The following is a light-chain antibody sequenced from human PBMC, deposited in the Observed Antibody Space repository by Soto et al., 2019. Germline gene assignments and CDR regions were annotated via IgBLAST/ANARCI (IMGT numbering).Light chain of an antibody. CDR3: QQYNKWPPIT. CDR2: DTS. J-gene: IGKJ5*01. V-gene: IGKV3-15*01. CDR1: QSVSSN. Sequence: ESVLTQSPGTLSLSPGERATLSCRASQSVSSNYLAWYQQKPGQAPRLLIYDTSTRATGIPARFSGSGSGTEFTLTISSLQSEDFAVYYCQQYNKWPPITFGQGTRLEIK.